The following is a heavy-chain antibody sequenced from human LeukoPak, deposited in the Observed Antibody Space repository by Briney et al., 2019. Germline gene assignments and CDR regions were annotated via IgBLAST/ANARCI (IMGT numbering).Heavy chain of an antibody. V-gene: IGHV3-33*01. Sequence: PGRSLRLSCAASGFTFSSYGMHWVRQAPGKGLEWVAVIWYDGSNKYYADSVKGRFTISRDNSNNTLYLQMNSLRAEDTAVYYCARGGLGIGDFDIWGQGTMVTVSS. D-gene: IGHD7-27*01. CDR3: ARGGLGIGDFDI. J-gene: IGHJ3*02. CDR2: IWYDGSNK. CDR1: GFTFSSYG.